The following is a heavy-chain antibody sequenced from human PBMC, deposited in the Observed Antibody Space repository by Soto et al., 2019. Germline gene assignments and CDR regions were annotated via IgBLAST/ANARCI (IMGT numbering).Heavy chain of an antibody. J-gene: IGHJ5*02. D-gene: IGHD3-3*01. CDR1: GYNFTSYW. CDR2: INAGNGNT. CDR3: ARDFGGFDP. Sequence: GASLKISCKGSGYNFTSYWMPWVRQAPGQRLEWMGWINAGNGNTKYSQKFQGRVTITRDTSASTAYMELSSLRSEDTAVYYCARDFGGFDPWGQGTLVTVSS. V-gene: IGHV1-3*01.